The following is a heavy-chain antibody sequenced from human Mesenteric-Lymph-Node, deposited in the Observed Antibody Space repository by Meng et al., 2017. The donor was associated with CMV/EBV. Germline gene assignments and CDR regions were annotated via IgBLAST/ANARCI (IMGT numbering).Heavy chain of an antibody. CDR1: GFTFSSYA. D-gene: IGHD2-2*01. CDR2: ISSNGGST. Sequence: GESLKISCAASGFTFSSYAMHWVRQAPGKGLEYVSAISSNGGSTYYADSVKGRFTISRDNSKNTLYLQMGSLRAEDMAVYYCAKDNYCSSWGQGTLVTVSS. CDR3: AKDNYCSS. J-gene: IGHJ4*02. V-gene: IGHV3-64*02.